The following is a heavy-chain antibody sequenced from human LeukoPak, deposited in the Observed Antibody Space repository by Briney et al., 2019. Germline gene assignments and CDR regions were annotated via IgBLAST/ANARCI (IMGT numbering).Heavy chain of an antibody. CDR2: IYYSGST. V-gene: IGHV4-59*08. CDR3: ARLYCSGGSCNCWYFDL. Sequence: SETLSLTCTVSGGSISSYYWSWIRQPPGKGLEWIGYIYYSGSTNYNPSLKSRVTISVDTSKNQFSLKLSSVTAADTAVYYCARLYCSGGSCNCWYFDLWGRGTLVTVFS. CDR1: GGSISSYY. J-gene: IGHJ2*01. D-gene: IGHD2-15*01.